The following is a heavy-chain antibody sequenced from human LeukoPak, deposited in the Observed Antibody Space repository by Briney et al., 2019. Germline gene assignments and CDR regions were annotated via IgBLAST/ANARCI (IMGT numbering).Heavy chain of an antibody. CDR2: MNSDGRRA. D-gene: IGHD2-15*01. CDR3: ARGGGYYHYYMDV. J-gene: IGHJ6*03. CDR1: GFTFSNYR. V-gene: IGHV3-74*01. Sequence: GGSLRLSCSASGFTFSNYRMHWVRQGPGKGLVWVSHMNSDGRRATYADSVKGRFTISRDNAKNTLYLQMNSLRAEDTAVYYCARGGGYYHYYMDVWGKGTTVTVSS.